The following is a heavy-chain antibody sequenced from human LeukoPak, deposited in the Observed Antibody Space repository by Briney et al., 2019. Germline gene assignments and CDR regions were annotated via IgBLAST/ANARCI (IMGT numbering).Heavy chain of an antibody. V-gene: IGHV4-38-2*01. J-gene: IGHJ6*03. CDR1: NYPITSDYY. Sequence: PSETLSLTCAVSNYPITSDYYWVWIRQPPGQGPGWIGQIFHSGIAHYNPSLKSRVTMSVDTSRSQFSVNLNSVTAADTAVYYCGRAGFGTAYNRFYYYMDVWGKGTTVTVSS. CDR2: IFHSGIA. D-gene: IGHD3-16*01. CDR3: GRAGFGTAYNRFYYYMDV.